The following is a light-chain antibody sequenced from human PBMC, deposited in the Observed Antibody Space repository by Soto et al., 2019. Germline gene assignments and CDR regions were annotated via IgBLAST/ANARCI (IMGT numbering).Light chain of an antibody. CDR2: AAS. CDR3: QQLTNYPDT. Sequence: DIQLTQSPSFLSASVGDRVTITCRASQGIRTYLAWYQQKPGKAPNLLIFAASTLQSGVPSRFSGSGSGTEFTLTISSLQPEDFATYYCQQLTNYPDTFGQGTKVDIK. J-gene: IGKJ2*01. CDR1: QGIRTY. V-gene: IGKV1-9*01.